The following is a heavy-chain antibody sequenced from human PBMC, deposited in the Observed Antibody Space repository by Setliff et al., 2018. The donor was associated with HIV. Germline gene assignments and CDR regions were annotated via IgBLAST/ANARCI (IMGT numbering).Heavy chain of an antibody. J-gene: IGHJ4*02. V-gene: IGHV1-2*02. D-gene: IGHD3-22*01. Sequence: ASVKVSCKTSGYTFTGYHMHWVRQAPGQGLEWMGWINPNSGGTIYAQKFQDRVTMTRDTSSSTAYMELSRLRSDDTAVYYCATGRDSSGYYFLAGYWGRGTLVTVSS. CDR3: ATGRDSSGYYFLAGY. CDR1: GYTFTGYH. CDR2: INPNSGGT.